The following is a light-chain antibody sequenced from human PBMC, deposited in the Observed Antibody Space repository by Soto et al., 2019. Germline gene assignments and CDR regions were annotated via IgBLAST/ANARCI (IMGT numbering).Light chain of an antibody. V-gene: IGKV1-5*03. CDR2: NAS. Sequence: DIQMTQSPSTLSGSVGDRVTITCRASQPISSWLAWYQQKPGKAPKLLIYNASTLKSGVPSRFSGSGSGTEFTLTISSLQPDDFATYYCQHDNSYSEAFGQGTKGELK. CDR1: QPISSW. CDR3: QHDNSYSEA. J-gene: IGKJ1*01.